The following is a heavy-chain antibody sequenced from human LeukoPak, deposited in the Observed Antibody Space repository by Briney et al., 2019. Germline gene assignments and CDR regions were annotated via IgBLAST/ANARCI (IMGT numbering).Heavy chain of an antibody. J-gene: IGHJ4*02. V-gene: IGHV3-49*04. Sequence: GGSLRLSCEGSEFSFSSYWMSWVRQAPGKGLEWLGFIRSRAYGETTEYDASVKGTFTISRDDSKSIAYLQMNSLKIEGTAVYYCTRPDCYGGACQSLVAYYWGQGTLVTVSS. D-gene: IGHD2-21*02. CDR3: TRPDCYGGACQSLVAYY. CDR1: EFSFSSYW. CDR2: IRSRAYGETT.